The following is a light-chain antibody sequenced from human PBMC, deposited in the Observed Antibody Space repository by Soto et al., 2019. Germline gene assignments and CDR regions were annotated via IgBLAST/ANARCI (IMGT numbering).Light chain of an antibody. CDR1: QSVSSN. CDR2: GAS. Sequence: EIVMTQSPATLSVSPGERATLSCRANQSVSSNLAWYQQKPRQAPRLLLSGASTRATGIPDRFSGSGSGTEFTLTISSVQSEDFAVYYCQEYNNWPALTFGGGTKVDIK. V-gene: IGKV3-15*01. CDR3: QEYNNWPALT. J-gene: IGKJ4*01.